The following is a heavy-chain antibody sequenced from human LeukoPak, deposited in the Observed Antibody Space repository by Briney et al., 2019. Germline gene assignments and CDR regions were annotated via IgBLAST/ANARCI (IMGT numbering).Heavy chain of an antibody. Sequence: GGSLRLSCAASGFTVSSNYMSWVRQAPGKGLEWVSSISGSGSDMYYAESVKGRFTISRDNAKNSLYLQMNGLRAEDTAVYYCAKTPIRDSPYIAAAAPAGYWGQGTLVTVSS. CDR3: AKTPIRDSPYIAAAAPAGY. CDR1: GFTVSSNY. CDR2: ISGSGSDM. D-gene: IGHD6-13*01. V-gene: IGHV3-21*01. J-gene: IGHJ4*02.